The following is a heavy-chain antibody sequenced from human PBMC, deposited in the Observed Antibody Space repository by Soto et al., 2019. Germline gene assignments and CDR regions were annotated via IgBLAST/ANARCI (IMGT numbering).Heavy chain of an antibody. Sequence: GGSLRLSCAASGFTFSSYAMSWVRQAPGKGLEWVSAISGSGGSTYYADSVKGRFTISRDNSKNTLYLQMNSLRAEDTAVYYCTKDRELYDSPTGIYFDYWGQGTLVTVSS. CDR3: TKDRELYDSPTGIYFDY. CDR2: ISGSGGST. J-gene: IGHJ4*02. CDR1: GFTFSSYA. D-gene: IGHD3-16*01. V-gene: IGHV3-23*01.